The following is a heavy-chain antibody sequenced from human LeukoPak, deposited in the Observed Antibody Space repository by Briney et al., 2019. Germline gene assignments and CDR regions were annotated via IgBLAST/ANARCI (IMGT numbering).Heavy chain of an antibody. CDR2: IWFDGSNK. J-gene: IGHJ5*02. D-gene: IGHD2-15*01. V-gene: IGHV3-33*06. CDR3: AKGGLQGWHGLDATLNWFDP. Sequence: GGSLRLSCAASGFTFNSYGMHWVRQAPGKGLEWVAVIWFDGSNKYYADSVKGRFTISRDNSKNTLYLQMNSLRAEDTAVYYCAKGGLQGWHGLDATLNWFDPWGQGTLVTVSS. CDR1: GFTFNSYG.